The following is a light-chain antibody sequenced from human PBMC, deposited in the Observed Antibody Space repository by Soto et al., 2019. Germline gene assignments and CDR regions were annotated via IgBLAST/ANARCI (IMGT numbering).Light chain of an antibody. V-gene: IGLV3-21*04. CDR2: YDS. J-gene: IGLJ1*01. CDR3: QVWDITTDHYV. CDR1: NIGSKR. Sequence: SSELTQPPSVSVAPEKTARLTCGGDNIGSKRVHWYRQKPGQAPVLVIYYDSDRPSGIPERFSGSNSGNTATLPINRVDAGDEADYYCQVWDITTDHYVFGTGTKLTVL.